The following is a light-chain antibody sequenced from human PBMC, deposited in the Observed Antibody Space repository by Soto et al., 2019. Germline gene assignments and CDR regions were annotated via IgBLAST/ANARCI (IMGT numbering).Light chain of an antibody. CDR1: SSDVGGYNY. Sequence: QSVLTQPASGSGSPGQSITISCTGTSSDVGGYNYVSWYQQHPGKAPKLMIYDVSNRPSGVSNRFSGSKSGNTASLTISGLQAEDEADYYCSSYTSSSLYVFGTGTKVTV. CDR2: DVS. CDR3: SSYTSSSLYV. J-gene: IGLJ1*01. V-gene: IGLV2-14*01.